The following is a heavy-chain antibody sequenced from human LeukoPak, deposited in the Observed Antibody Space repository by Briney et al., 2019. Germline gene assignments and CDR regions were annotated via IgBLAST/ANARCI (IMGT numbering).Heavy chain of an antibody. D-gene: IGHD1-1*01. CDR3: ASRGATGTPPYYYMDV. Sequence: GASVKVSCKASGYTFTGYYMHWVRQAPGQGLEWMGIINPSGGSTSYAQKFQGRVTMTRDTSTSTVYMELSSLRSEDTAVYYCASRGATGTPPYYYMDVWGKGTTVTISS. J-gene: IGHJ6*03. CDR2: INPSGGST. V-gene: IGHV1-46*01. CDR1: GYTFTGYY.